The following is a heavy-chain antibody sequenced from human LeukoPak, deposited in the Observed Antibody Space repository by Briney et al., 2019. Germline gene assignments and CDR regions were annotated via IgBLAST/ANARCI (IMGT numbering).Heavy chain of an antibody. CDR3: ATGTYYYDSSGYYNDY. CDR2: FDPEDGET. D-gene: IGHD3-22*01. CDR1: GYTLTELS. V-gene: IGHV1-24*01. Sequence: GPVKVSCKVSGYTLTELSMHWVRQAPGKGLEWMGGFDPEDGETIYAQKFQGRVTMTEDTSTDTAYMELSSLRSEDTAVYYCATGTYYYDSSGYYNDYWGQGTLVTVSS. J-gene: IGHJ4*02.